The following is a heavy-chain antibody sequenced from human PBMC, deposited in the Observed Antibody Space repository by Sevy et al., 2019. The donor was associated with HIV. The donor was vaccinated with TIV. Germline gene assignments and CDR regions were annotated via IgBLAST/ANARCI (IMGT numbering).Heavy chain of an antibody. CDR1: GYTLTELS. V-gene: IGHV1-24*01. J-gene: IGHJ4*02. CDR3: GTTREYYPDSSGYIDY. CDR2: FDPEDGET. D-gene: IGHD3-22*01. Sequence: ASVKVSCKVSGYTLTELSMHWVRQAPGKGLEWMGRFDPEDGETIYAQKFQGRVTMTEDPSTDTAYMELSSLRSEDTAVYYCGTTREYYPDSSGYIDYWGQGTLVTVSS.